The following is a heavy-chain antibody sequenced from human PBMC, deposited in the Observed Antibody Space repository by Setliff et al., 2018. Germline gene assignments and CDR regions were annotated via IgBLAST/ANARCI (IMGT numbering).Heavy chain of an antibody. Sequence: SETLSLTCTVSGGPINSDRYYWGWIRQPPGKGLEWIGSMYSSGSTYFNPSLKSRVTISVDTSQNQFSLKLSSVTAADTAAYYCASHPRVTIFGVVAFDYWGQGILVTVSS. J-gene: IGHJ4*02. V-gene: IGHV4-39*01. CDR1: GGPINSDRYY. CDR2: MYSSGST. CDR3: ASHPRVTIFGVVAFDY. D-gene: IGHD3-3*01.